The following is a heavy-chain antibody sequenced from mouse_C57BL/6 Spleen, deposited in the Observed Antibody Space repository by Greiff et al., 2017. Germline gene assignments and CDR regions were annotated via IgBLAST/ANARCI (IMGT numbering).Heavy chain of an antibody. CDR1: GFTFSSYT. D-gene: IGHD1-1*01. J-gene: IGHJ1*03. V-gene: IGHV5-9*01. Sequence: DVHLVESGGGLVKPGGSLKLSCAASGFTFSSYTMSWVRQTPEKRLEWVATISGGGGNTYYPDSVKGRFTISRDNAKNTLYLQMSSLRSEDTALYYCARQGYYGSSNWYFDVWGTGTTVTVSS. CDR2: ISGGGGNT. CDR3: ARQGYYGSSNWYFDV.